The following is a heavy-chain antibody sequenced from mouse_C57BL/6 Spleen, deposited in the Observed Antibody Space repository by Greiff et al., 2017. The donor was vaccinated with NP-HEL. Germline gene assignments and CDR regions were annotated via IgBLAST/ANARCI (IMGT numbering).Heavy chain of an antibody. CDR1: GYTFTDYY. D-gene: IGHD3-3*01. J-gene: IGHJ4*01. CDR3: ARAGRDYAMAF. V-gene: IGHV1-26*01. CDR2: INPNNGGT. Sequence: EVQLQQSGPELVKPGASVKISCKASGYTFTDYYMNWVKQSHGKSLEWIGDINPNNGGTSYNQKFKGKATLTVDKSSSTAYMELRSLTSEDSAVYYCARAGRDYAMAFCAQGTSVTVSS.